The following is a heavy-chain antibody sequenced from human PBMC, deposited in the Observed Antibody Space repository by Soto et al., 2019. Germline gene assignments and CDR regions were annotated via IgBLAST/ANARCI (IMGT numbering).Heavy chain of an antibody. CDR3: ASTIGYCSSTSCYRGAFDI. D-gene: IGHD2-2*01. CDR2: IYYSGST. J-gene: IGHJ3*02. V-gene: IGHV4-39*01. Sequence: SETLSLTCTVSGGSISSSSYYWGWIRQPPGKGLEWIGSIYYSGSTYYNPSLKSRVTISVDTSKNQFSLKLSSVTAADTAVYYCASTIGYCSSTSCYRGAFDIWGQGTMVTVSS. CDR1: GGSISSSSYY.